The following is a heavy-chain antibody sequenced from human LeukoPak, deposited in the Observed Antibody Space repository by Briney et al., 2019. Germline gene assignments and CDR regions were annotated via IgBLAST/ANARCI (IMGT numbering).Heavy chain of an antibody. CDR2: IYYNGNT. Sequence: PSETLSLTCSVSDGSINSYYWNWIRRPPGKGLEWIGYIYYNGNTNYSPSLKSRVTISVDTSKNQFSLKLSSVTAADTAVYYCARGKGYNYYYGMDVWGQGTTVTVSS. CDR1: DGSINSYY. D-gene: IGHD3-10*01. CDR3: ARGKGYNYYYGMDV. V-gene: IGHV4-59*01. J-gene: IGHJ6*02.